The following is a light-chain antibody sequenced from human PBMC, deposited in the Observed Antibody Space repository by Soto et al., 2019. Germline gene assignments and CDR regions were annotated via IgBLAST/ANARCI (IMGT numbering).Light chain of an antibody. Sequence: PGERATLSCRASESISSSYLAWYQQKPGQAPMLLIYGASSGATGIPDRLSGSGSGTDFTLTISRLEPEDFAVYYCQQYGSSLPVTFGGGTQVEIK. V-gene: IGKV3-20*01. CDR3: QQYGSSLPVT. J-gene: IGKJ4*01. CDR1: ESISSSY. CDR2: GAS.